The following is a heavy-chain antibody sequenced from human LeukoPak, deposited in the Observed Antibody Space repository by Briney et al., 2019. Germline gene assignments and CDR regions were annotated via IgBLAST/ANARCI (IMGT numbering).Heavy chain of an antibody. V-gene: IGHV3-7*01. D-gene: IGHD3-9*01. CDR1: GFTFSSYW. CDR2: IKQDGSEK. CDR3: ARAPHYYDILTGYYKGADYFYMDV. J-gene: IGHJ6*03. Sequence: GGSLRLSCAASGFTFSSYWMSWVRQAPGKGLEWVANIKQDGSEKYYVDSVKGRFTISRDNAKNSLYLQMNSLRAEDTAVYYCARAPHYYDILTGYYKGADYFYMDVWGKGTTVTVSS.